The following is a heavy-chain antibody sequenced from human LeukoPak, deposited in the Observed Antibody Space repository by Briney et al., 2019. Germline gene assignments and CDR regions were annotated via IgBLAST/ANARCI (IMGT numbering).Heavy chain of an antibody. J-gene: IGHJ6*03. CDR2: VYHSATT. Sequence: SETLSLTCTVSGGSISSNNYYWGWIRQPPGKGLEWIGSVYHSATTYYNPSLKSRVTISVDTSKNQFSLKLSSVTAADTAVYYCSRDETYSSDWQSNHYYYYMDVWGKGTTVTVSS. CDR3: SRDETYSSDWQSNHYYYYMDV. CDR1: GGSISSNNYY. V-gene: IGHV4-39*07. D-gene: IGHD6-19*01.